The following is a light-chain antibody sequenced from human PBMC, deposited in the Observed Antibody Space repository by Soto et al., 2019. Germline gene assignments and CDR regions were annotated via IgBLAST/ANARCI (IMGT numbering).Light chain of an antibody. Sequence: QPVLTQSPSASASLGASVKLTCTLSSGHSSYAIAWHQQQPEKGPRYLMNLNSDGSHSKGDGITDRFSGSSSGAERYLAISSLQSEDEADYYCQTWGTGIRVFGGGTKVTVL. J-gene: IGLJ2*01. CDR1: SGHSSYA. V-gene: IGLV4-69*01. CDR2: LNSDGSH. CDR3: QTWGTGIRV.